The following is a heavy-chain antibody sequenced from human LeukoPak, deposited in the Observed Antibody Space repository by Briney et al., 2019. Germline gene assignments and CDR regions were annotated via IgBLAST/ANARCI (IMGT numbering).Heavy chain of an antibody. D-gene: IGHD4-17*01. CDR1: GFTFSSYA. J-gene: IGHJ4*02. Sequence: GGSLRLSCAASGFTFSSYAMSWVRQAPGKGLEWVSAISGSGGSTYYADSVKGRFTISRDNSKNTLYLQMNSLRAEDTAVYYCARDQVGGDYEVRYHFDYWGQGTLVTVSS. V-gene: IGHV3-23*01. CDR2: ISGSGGST. CDR3: ARDQVGGDYEVRYHFDY.